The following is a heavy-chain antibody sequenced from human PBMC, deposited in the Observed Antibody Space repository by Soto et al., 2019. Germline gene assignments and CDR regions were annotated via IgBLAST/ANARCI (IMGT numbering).Heavy chain of an antibody. D-gene: IGHD2-15*01. Sequence: GGSLRLSCAASGFTFSSYAMSWVRQAPGKGLEWVSAISGSGGSTYYADSVKGRFTISRDNSKNTLYLQMNSLRAEDTAVYYCAKFLGYCSGGSCYRGRFDYWGQGTLVTVSS. V-gene: IGHV3-23*01. J-gene: IGHJ4*02. CDR1: GFTFSSYA. CDR3: AKFLGYCSGGSCYRGRFDY. CDR2: ISGSGGST.